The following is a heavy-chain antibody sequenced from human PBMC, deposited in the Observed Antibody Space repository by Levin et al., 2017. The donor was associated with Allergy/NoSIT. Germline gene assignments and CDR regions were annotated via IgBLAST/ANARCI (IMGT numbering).Heavy chain of an antibody. J-gene: IGHJ3*02. V-gene: IGHV3-48*01. D-gene: IGHD6-19*01. CDR3: ARERGWSSGWHAFDI. CDR1: GFTFNSYG. CDR2: ISSTTNTI. Sequence: QPGESLKISCAASGFTFNSYGMNWVRQAPGKGLEWVSYISSTTNTIYYADSVKGRFTISRDNARNSLFLQMNSLRAEDTAVYYCARERGWSSGWHAFDIWGQGTMVTVSS.